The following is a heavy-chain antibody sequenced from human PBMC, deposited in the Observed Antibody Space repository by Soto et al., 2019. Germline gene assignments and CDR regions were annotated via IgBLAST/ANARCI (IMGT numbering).Heavy chain of an antibody. V-gene: IGHV1-18*01. J-gene: IGHJ3*01. CDR1: GFRFSDYG. CDR3: ARSYYLADAFDA. D-gene: IGHD3-16*01. Sequence: ASVKVSCKASGFRFSDYGFNWLRQAPGQGLEWMGWISAFNGNTETAQGLQDRVTMTTDSSTTTAHMDLTNLTTDDTAIYYCARSYYLADAFDAWGHGTMVTVSS. CDR2: ISAFNGNT.